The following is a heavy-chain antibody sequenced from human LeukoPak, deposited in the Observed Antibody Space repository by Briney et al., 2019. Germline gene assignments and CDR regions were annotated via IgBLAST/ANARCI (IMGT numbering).Heavy chain of an antibody. V-gene: IGHV4-4*09. J-gene: IGHJ5*02. CDR2: IYTSGST. D-gene: IGHD6-6*01. CDR1: GSSIGTYS. Sequence: PSETLSLTCTVSGSSIGTYSWSWIRQPPGKGLEWIGYIYTSGSTNYNPSLKSRVTISVDTSKNQFSLKLSPVTAADTAVYYRARLIQGGRFAALAWFDPWGQGTLVTVSS. CDR3: ARLIQGGRFAALAWFDP.